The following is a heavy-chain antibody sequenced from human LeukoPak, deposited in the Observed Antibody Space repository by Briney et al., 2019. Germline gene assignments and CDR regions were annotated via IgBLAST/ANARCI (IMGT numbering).Heavy chain of an antibody. CDR3: ARAVRPVPRIEAADYDAFDI. CDR1: GYTFTSYG. J-gene: IGHJ3*02. D-gene: IGHD6-13*01. CDR2: ISAYNGNT. V-gene: IGHV1-18*01. Sequence: GASVKVSCKASGYTFTSYGISWVRQAPGQGLEWMGWISAYNGNTNYAQKLQGRVTMTTDTSTSTAYMELRSLRSDDTAVYYCARAVRPVPRIEAADYDAFDIWGQGTMVTVSS.